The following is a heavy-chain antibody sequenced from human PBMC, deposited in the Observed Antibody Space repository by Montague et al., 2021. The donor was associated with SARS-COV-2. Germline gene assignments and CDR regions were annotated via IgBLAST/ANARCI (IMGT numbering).Heavy chain of an antibody. CDR2: IYYSGST. CDR3: AVNSNYYYYYGMDV. D-gene: IGHD4-11*01. CDR1: GGSISSSSYY. J-gene: IGHJ6*02. V-gene: IGHV4-39*07. Sequence: SETLSLTCTVSGGSISSSSYYWGWLRQPPGKGLEWIGSIYYSGSTYYNPSLKSRVTISVDTSKNQFSLKLSSVTAADTAVYYCAVNSNYYYYYGMDVWGQGTTVTVSS.